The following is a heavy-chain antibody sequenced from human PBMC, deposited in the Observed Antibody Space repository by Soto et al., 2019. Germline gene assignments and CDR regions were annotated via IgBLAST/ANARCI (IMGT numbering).Heavy chain of an antibody. Sequence: GGSLRLSCAASGFTFSSYSMNWVRQAPGKGLEWVSSISSSSSSIYYADSVKGRFTISRDNAKNTLYLQMNSLRAEDTAVYYCAKGVPGIAVAGTGYFQHWGQGTLVTVSS. J-gene: IGHJ1*01. V-gene: IGHV3-21*04. CDR3: AKGVPGIAVAGTGYFQH. CDR1: GFTFSSYS. D-gene: IGHD6-19*01. CDR2: ISSSSSSI.